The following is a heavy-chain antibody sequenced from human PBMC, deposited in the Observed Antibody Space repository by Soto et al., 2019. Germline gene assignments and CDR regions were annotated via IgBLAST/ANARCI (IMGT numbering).Heavy chain of an antibody. D-gene: IGHD3-10*01. V-gene: IGHV3-7*03. CDR1: GFTFTAHY. J-gene: IGHJ4*02. Sequence: EVQLVESGGGLVQPGGSLRLSCAASGFTFTAHYMTWVRQVPGKGLEWVASINKDGSKQYFVDSVKGRFTISRDNAMNSLYLQMNSLRAGDTALYYCSRENWFQDYWGQGTLVTVSS. CDR3: SRENWFQDY. CDR2: INKDGSKQ.